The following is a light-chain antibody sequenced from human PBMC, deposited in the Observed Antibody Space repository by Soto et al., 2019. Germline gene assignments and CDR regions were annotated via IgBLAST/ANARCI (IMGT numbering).Light chain of an antibody. CDR3: QQYGSSLALT. CDR1: QSVSSSY. CDR2: GAS. V-gene: IGKV3-20*01. Sequence: EIVLTQSPGTLSSSPGERATLSCRASQSVSSSYLAWYQQKPGQAPRLLIYGASSRATGIPDRFSGSGSGTDFTLTISRLEPEDFAVYYCQQYGSSLALTFGGGTKVDIK. J-gene: IGKJ4*01.